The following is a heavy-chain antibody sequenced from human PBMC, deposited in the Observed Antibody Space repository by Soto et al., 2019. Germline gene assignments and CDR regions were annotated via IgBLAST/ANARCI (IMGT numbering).Heavy chain of an antibody. Sequence: QVQLVQSGAEVKEPGASVKVSCKAAGYTFTSYGFSWVRQAPGQGLEWMGWISTYNGDTHYAQNRQGRVTMTTDTSTSTAYMELRSLRSDDTAVYYCARSNGIAAAGPPFDYWGQGTLVTVSS. CDR1: GYTFTSYG. CDR3: ARSNGIAAAGPPFDY. V-gene: IGHV1-18*01. CDR2: ISTYNGDT. D-gene: IGHD6-13*01. J-gene: IGHJ4*02.